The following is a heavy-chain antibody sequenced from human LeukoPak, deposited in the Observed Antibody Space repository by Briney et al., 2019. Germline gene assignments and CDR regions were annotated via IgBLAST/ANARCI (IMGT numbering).Heavy chain of an antibody. V-gene: IGHV1-18*01. CDR3: ARSRSYCTNGVCYTE. Sequence: ASVKVSCKASGYTFTSYGISWVRQAPGQGLEWMGWISAYNGNTNYAQKLQGRVTMTTDTSTSTAYMELSRLRSDDTAVYYCARSRSYCTNGVCYTEWGQGTLVTVSS. CDR1: GYTFTSYG. D-gene: IGHD2-8*01. CDR2: ISAYNGNT. J-gene: IGHJ4*02.